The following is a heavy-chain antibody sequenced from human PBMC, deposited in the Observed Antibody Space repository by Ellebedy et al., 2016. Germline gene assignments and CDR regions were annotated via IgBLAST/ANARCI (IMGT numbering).Heavy chain of an antibody. CDR3: AKDHDILTGYPDAFDI. CDR2: ISYDGSNK. V-gene: IGHV3-30*18. CDR1: GFTFSSYG. J-gene: IGHJ3*02. Sequence: GESLKISXAASGFTFSSYGMHWVRQAPGKGLEWVAVISYDGSNKYYADSVKGRFTISRDNSKNTLYLQMNSLRAEDTAVYYCAKDHDILTGYPDAFDIWGQGTMVTVSS. D-gene: IGHD3-9*01.